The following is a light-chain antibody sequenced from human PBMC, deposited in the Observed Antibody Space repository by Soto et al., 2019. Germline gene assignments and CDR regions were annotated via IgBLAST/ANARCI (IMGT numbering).Light chain of an antibody. V-gene: IGKV3-11*01. CDR3: QQRSSWPSLT. CDR2: DAS. CDR1: QSVNIY. Sequence: EIVLTQSPATLSLSPGERATLSCRASQSVNIYLAWYQQKPGQAPRLLIYDASNRATGIPARFSGSGSGTDFTLTISSLEPEDFAVYYCQQRSSWPSLTFGGGTKVEIK. J-gene: IGKJ4*01.